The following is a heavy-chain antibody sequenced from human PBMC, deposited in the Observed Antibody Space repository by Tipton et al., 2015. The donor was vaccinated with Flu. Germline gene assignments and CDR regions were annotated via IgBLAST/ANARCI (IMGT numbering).Heavy chain of an antibody. Sequence: SLRLSCAASGFRFSNYWMHWARQAPGKGLEWVSRINSDGRSRTYADSVKGRFTISRDNAEDTLYLQMNSLRAEDTAVYYCARQLGGGDCYWGQGSLVTVSS. CDR2: INSDGRSR. CDR1: GFRFSNYW. D-gene: IGHD2-21*01. J-gene: IGHJ4*02. V-gene: IGHV3-74*01. CDR3: ARQLGGGDCY.